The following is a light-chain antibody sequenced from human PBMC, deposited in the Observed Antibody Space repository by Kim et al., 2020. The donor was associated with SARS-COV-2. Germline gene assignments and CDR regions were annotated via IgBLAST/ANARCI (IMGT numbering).Light chain of an antibody. Sequence: AIQFTQSPSSLSASVGDRVTITCRASQGISSALAWYQQKPGKAPKLLIYAVSSLESGVPSRFSGSGSGTDFTLTISSLQPEDFATYYCQQFNTYPLFGQGTKLEI. CDR3: QQFNTYPL. J-gene: IGKJ2*01. CDR1: QGISSA. CDR2: AVS. V-gene: IGKV1-13*02.